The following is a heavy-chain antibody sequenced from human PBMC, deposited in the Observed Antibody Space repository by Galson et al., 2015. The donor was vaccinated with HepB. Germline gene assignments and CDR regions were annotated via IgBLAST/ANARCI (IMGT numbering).Heavy chain of an antibody. D-gene: IGHD2-2*01. J-gene: IGHJ4*02. Sequence: SLRLSCAASGFTFSSYWMSWVRQAPGKGLEWVANIKQDGSEKYYVDSVKGRFTISRDNAKNSLYLQMNSLRAEDTAAYYCARERGGGSTSFFDYWGQGTLVTVSS. CDR2: IKQDGSEK. CDR1: GFTFSSYW. V-gene: IGHV3-7*01. CDR3: ARERGGGSTSFFDY.